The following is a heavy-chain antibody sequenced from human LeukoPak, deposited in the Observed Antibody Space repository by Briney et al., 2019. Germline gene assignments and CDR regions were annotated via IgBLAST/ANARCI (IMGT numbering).Heavy chain of an antibody. J-gene: IGHJ3*02. CDR3: AKAQFTDSGYYHAHAFYI. CDR1: GFTFSSYG. CDR2: ISYDGSNK. D-gene: IGHD3-22*01. V-gene: IGHV3-30*18. Sequence: PGGALRLSCAASGFTFSSYGMHWVRQAPGKGLEWGAVISYDGSNKYYADSVKGRFTISRDNSKNTRYLQMNSPRAEDTAVYYWAKAQFTDSGYYHAHAFYIWGQGTMVTVSS.